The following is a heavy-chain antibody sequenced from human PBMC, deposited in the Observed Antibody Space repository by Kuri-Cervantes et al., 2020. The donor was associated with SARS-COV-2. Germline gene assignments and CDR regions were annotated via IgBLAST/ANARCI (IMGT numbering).Heavy chain of an antibody. J-gene: IGHJ6*03. CDR3: ARVAGEGPIYYYYMDV. D-gene: IGHD2-21*01. CDR1: GFTVTNYY. V-gene: IGHV3-11*04. Sequence: GESLKISCAASGFTVTNYYMSWVRQAPGKGLEWVSAISGSGGSTYYADSMKGRFTISRESGGNSLYLDIHNLRGDDTAVYYCARVAGEGPIYYYYMDVWGRGTAVTVSS. CDR2: ISGSGGST.